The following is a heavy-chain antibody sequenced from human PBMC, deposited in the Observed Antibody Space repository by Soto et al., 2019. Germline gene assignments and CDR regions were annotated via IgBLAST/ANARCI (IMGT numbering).Heavy chain of an antibody. Sequence: SETLSLTCTVSGGSISSYYWSWIRQPPGKGLEWIGYIYYSGSTNYNPSLKSRVTISVDTSKNQFSLKLSSVTAADTAVYYCVVSEESYGMDVWGQGTTVTVSS. D-gene: IGHD2-15*01. J-gene: IGHJ6*02. CDR2: IYYSGST. CDR3: VVSEESYGMDV. V-gene: IGHV4-59*08. CDR1: GGSISSYY.